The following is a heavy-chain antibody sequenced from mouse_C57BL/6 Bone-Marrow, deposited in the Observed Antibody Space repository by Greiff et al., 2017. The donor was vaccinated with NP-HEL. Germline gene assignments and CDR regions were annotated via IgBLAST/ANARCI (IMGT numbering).Heavy chain of an antibody. D-gene: IGHD1-2*01. CDR1: GFTFTDYY. CDR3: ARCTHYYGSGFAY. Sequence: EVMLVESGGGLVQPGGSLSLSCAASGFTFTDYYMSWVRQPPGKALEWLGFIRNKANGYTTEYSASVKGRFTISRDTSQSILYLQMNALDAEDSATYYCARCTHYYGSGFAYWGQGTLVTVSA. CDR2: IRNKANGYTT. J-gene: IGHJ3*01. V-gene: IGHV7-3*01.